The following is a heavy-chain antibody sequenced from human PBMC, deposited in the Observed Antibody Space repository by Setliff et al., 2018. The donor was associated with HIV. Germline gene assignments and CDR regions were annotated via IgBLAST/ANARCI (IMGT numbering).Heavy chain of an antibody. D-gene: IGHD2-21*01. CDR2: MYHSGST. V-gene: IGHV4-38-2*01. Sequence: SETLSLTCAVSGYSISSGYYWGWIRQSPGKGLEWIGSMYHSGSTHYNPSLKSRVTISVDTSKNQFSLTLSSVTAADTAMYYCATYAGNGGGKGYWGQGTLVTVSS. CDR1: GYSISSGYY. J-gene: IGHJ4*02. CDR3: ATYAGNGGGKGY.